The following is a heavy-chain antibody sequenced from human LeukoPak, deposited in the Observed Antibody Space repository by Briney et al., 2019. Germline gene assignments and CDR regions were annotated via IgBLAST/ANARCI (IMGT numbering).Heavy chain of an antibody. D-gene: IGHD2-2*02. CDR3: ARVRLVPAAIGWFDP. Sequence: SVKVSCKASGGTFSSYAISWMRQAPGQGLEWMGGIIPIFGTANYAQKFEGRVTITTDESTSTAYMELSSLRSEDTAVYYCARVRLVPAAIGWFDPWGQGTLVTVSS. CDR2: IIPIFGTA. V-gene: IGHV1-69*05. CDR1: GGTFSSYA. J-gene: IGHJ5*02.